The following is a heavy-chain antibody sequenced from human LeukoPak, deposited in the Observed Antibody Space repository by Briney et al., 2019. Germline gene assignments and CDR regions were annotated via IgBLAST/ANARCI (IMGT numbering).Heavy chain of an antibody. Sequence: GASVKVSCKASGYTFTGYYMHWVRQAPGQGLEWMGWINPNSGGTNYAQKFQGWVTMTRDTSISTAYMELSRLRSDDTAVYYCAREASNSWTTQNYYYYGMDVWGQGTTVTVSS. CDR1: GYTFTGYY. V-gene: IGHV1-2*04. D-gene: IGHD6-13*01. CDR2: INPNSGGT. J-gene: IGHJ6*02. CDR3: AREASNSWTTQNYYYYGMDV.